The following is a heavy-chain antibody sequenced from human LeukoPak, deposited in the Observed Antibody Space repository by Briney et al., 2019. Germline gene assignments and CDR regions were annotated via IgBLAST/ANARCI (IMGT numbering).Heavy chain of an antibody. Sequence: ASVKVSCKASGYTFTGYYMHWVRQAPGQGLEWMGWINPNSGGTNCAQKFQGRVTMTRDTSISTAYMELSRLRSDDTAVYYCARRDYDSSGYPLFDYWGQGTLVTVSS. V-gene: IGHV1-2*02. D-gene: IGHD3-22*01. J-gene: IGHJ4*02. CDR3: ARRDYDSSGYPLFDY. CDR2: INPNSGGT. CDR1: GYTFTGYY.